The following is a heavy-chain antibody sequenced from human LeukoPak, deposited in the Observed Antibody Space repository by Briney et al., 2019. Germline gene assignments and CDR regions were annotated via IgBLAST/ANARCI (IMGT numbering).Heavy chain of an antibody. Sequence: GGSLRLSCAASGFTFSSYGMHWVRQAPGKGLEWVAFIRYDGSNKYYADSVKGRFTISRDNSKNTLYLQMNSLRAEDTAVYYCARDSPLYSSSWLPYYYYGMDVWGQGTTVTVSS. J-gene: IGHJ6*02. CDR3: ARDSPLYSSSWLPYYYYGMDV. V-gene: IGHV3-30*02. CDR1: GFTFSSYG. D-gene: IGHD6-13*01. CDR2: IRYDGSNK.